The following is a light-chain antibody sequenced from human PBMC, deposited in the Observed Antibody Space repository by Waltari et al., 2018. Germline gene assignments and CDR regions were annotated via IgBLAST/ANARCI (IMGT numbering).Light chain of an antibody. Sequence: QSALTQPASVSGSPGQSITISCSGTSSDIGTYNHVSWYQQHPGNAPQLMIYDVHNRPSGVSNRFSDSKSGNTASLTISGLQAEDEADYYCCSYTTSSALWVFGGGTKLTVL. V-gene: IGLV2-14*03. CDR3: CSYTTSSALWV. CDR1: SSDIGTYNH. CDR2: DVH. J-gene: IGLJ3*02.